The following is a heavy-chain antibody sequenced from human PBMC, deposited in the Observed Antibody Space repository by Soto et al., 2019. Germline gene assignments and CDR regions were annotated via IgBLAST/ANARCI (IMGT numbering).Heavy chain of an antibody. CDR2: IKSKTDGGTT. CDR1: GFTFSHAW. J-gene: IGHJ4*02. Sequence: EVQLVESGGGLVKPGGSLRLSCAASGFTFSHAWMNWVRQAPGKGLEWVGRIKSKTDGGTTDYAAPVKGRFTISRDDSKNTLYLQMNSLKTEDTAVHYCTTLVPYYYDSSAYSDWGQGTLVTVSS. D-gene: IGHD3-22*01. CDR3: TTLVPYYYDSSAYSD. V-gene: IGHV3-15*07.